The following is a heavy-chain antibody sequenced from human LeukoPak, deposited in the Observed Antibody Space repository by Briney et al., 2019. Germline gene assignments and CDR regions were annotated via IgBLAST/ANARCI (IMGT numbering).Heavy chain of an antibody. CDR2: IYYSGST. J-gene: IGHJ4*02. CDR3: ARDSHHYYDSSGYYSYFDY. CDR1: GGSISSGGYY. D-gene: IGHD3-22*01. Sequence: PSQTLSLTCTVSGGSISSGGYYWSWIRQHPGKGLEWIGYIYYSGSTYYNPSHKSRVTISVDTSKNQFSLKLSSVTAADTAVYYCARDSHHYYDSSGYYSYFDYWGQGTLVTVSS. V-gene: IGHV4-31*03.